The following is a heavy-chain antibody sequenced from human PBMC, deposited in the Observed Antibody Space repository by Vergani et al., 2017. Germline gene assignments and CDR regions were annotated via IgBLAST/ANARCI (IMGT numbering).Heavy chain of an antibody. CDR1: GYTFTGYY. CDR3: ARAGPSYVEMATGVDY. V-gene: IGHV1-2*02. J-gene: IGHJ4*02. CDR2: INPNSGGT. D-gene: IGHD5-24*01. Sequence: QVQLVQSGAEVKKPGASVKVSCKASGYTFTGYYMHWVRQAPGQGLEWMGWINPNSGGTNYAQKFQGRVTMTRDTSISPAYMELSRLRSDDTAVYCGARAGPSYVEMATGVDYWGQGTLVTVSS.